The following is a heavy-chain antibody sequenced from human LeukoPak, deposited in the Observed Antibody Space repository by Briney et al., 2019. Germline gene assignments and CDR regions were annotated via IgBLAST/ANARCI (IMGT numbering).Heavy chain of an antibody. D-gene: IGHD4-17*01. CDR1: GGSISSSSYY. CDR3: ASLFYGDYGPPSY. J-gene: IGHJ4*02. V-gene: IGHV4-39*01. Sequence: SETLSLTCTVSGGSISSSSYYWGWIRQPPGKGLEWIGSIYYSGSTYYNPSLKSRVTISVDTSKNQLSLKLSSVTAADTAVYYCASLFYGDYGPPSYWGQGTLVTVSS. CDR2: IYYSGST.